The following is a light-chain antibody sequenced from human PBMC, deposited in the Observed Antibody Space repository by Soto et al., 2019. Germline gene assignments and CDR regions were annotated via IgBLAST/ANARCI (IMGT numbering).Light chain of an antibody. CDR3: QQYTGYSRT. CDR2: DAS. CDR1: QSISDS. V-gene: IGKV1-5*01. J-gene: IGKJ1*01. Sequence: DIQMTQSPSPLSTSIGDRVTITCRASQSISDSLAWYQQKPGKAPFLLISDASNLERGVPSRFSGSGSGTECTLTISSMQPDDVATYYCQQYTGYSRTLGQGTKVDIK.